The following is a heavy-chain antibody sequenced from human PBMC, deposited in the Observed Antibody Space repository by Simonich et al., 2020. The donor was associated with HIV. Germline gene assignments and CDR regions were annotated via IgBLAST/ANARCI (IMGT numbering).Heavy chain of an antibody. CDR1: GFTFDDYA. V-gene: IGHV3-9*01. D-gene: IGHD6-19*01. Sequence: EVQLVESGGGLVQPGGSLRLSCAASGFTFDDYAMHWVRQAPGKGLVWVSGISWNSGSIGYADSVKCRFTISRDNAKNSLYLQMNSLRAEDTAVYYCARDTGGLAVAGTGVDYWGQGTLVTVSS. CDR2: ISWNSGSI. J-gene: IGHJ4*02. CDR3: ARDTGGLAVAGTGVDY.